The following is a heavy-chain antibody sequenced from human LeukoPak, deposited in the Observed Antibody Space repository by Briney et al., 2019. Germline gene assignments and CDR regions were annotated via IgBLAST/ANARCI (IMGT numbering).Heavy chain of an antibody. CDR2: ISYDGSNK. D-gene: IGHD6-13*01. CDR1: GFTFSSYG. CDR3: AKGCSSSWSPCGMDV. J-gene: IGHJ6*02. V-gene: IGHV3-30*18. Sequence: GGSLRLSCAASGFTFSSYGMHWVRQAPGKGLEWVAVISYDGSNKYYADSVKGRFTISRDNSKNTLYLQMNSLRAEDTAEYYCAKGCSSSWSPCGMDVWGQGTTVTVSS.